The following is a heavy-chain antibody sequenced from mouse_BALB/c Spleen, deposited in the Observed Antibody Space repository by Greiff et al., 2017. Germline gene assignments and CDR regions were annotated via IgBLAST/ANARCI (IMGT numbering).Heavy chain of an antibody. J-gene: IGHJ3*01. CDR2: IWGDGST. V-gene: IGHV2-6-7*01. D-gene: IGHD2-10*01. Sequence: VQRVESGPGLVAPSQSLSITCTVSGFSLTGYGVNWVRQPPGQGLEWLGMIWGDGSTDYNSALKSRLSISKDNTKCQVFLKMNSLQTDDTARYYCAAYYGNYGFAYWGQGTLVTVSA. CDR1: GFSLTGYG. CDR3: AAYYGNYGFAY.